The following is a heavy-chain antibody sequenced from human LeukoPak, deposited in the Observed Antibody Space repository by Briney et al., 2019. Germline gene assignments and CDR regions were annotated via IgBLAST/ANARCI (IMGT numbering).Heavy chain of an antibody. CDR1: GGSISSSSYY. D-gene: IGHD3-10*01. J-gene: IGHJ6*03. CDR2: IYYSGST. CDR3: AKDGYYYGSLYYMDV. V-gene: IGHV4-39*07. Sequence: SETLSLTCTVSGGSISSSSYYWGWIRQPPGKGLEWIGSIYYSGSTYYNPSLKSRVTISVDTSKNQFSLKLSSVTAADTAVYYCAKDGYYYGSLYYMDVWGKGTTVTISS.